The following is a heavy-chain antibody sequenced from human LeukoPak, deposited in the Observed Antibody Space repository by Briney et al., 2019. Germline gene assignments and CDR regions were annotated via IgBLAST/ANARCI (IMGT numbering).Heavy chain of an antibody. V-gene: IGHV3-30*02. D-gene: IGHD2-2*01. Sequence: PGGSLRLSCAASGFTFSSYGMHWVRQAPGKGLEWVAFIRYDGSNKYYADSVKGRFTISRDKSKNTLYLQMNSLRAEDTAVYYCAKQSRYCSSTSCYDYYYYYMDVWGKGTTVTVSS. CDR3: AKQSRYCSSTSCYDYYYYYMDV. CDR2: IRYDGSNK. CDR1: GFTFSSYG. J-gene: IGHJ6*03.